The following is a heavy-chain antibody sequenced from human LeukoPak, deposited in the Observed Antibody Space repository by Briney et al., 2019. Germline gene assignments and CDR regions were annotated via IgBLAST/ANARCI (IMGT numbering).Heavy chain of an antibody. CDR2: IWYDGSNK. Sequence: GGSLRLSCAASGFTFSNYGMHWVRQAPGKGLEWVAVIWYDGSNKYYADSVKGRFTISRDNSKNTLYLQMNSLRAEDTAVYYCVRDDYLGHDAFDIWGHGTMVTVSS. J-gene: IGHJ3*02. CDR3: VRDDYLGHDAFDI. D-gene: IGHD4/OR15-4a*01. V-gene: IGHV3-33*01. CDR1: GFTFSNYG.